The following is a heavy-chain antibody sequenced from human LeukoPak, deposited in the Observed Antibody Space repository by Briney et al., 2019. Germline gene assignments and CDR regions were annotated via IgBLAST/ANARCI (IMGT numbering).Heavy chain of an antibody. CDR1: GFTFSSYW. V-gene: IGHV3-7*01. J-gene: IGHJ4*02. Sequence: GGSLRLSCAASGFTFSSYWMNWARQAPGKGLEWVASINHNGNVNYYVDSVKGRFTISRDNAKNSLYLQMNSLRAEDTAVYYCAGADYWGQGTLVTVSS. CDR2: INHNGNVN. CDR3: AGADY.